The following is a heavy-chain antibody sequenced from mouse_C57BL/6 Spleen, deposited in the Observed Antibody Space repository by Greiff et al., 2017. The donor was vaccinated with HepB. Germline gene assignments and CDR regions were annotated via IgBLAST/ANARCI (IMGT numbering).Heavy chain of an antibody. V-gene: IGHV14-2*01. CDR3: ALYYGNFYAMDY. J-gene: IGHJ4*01. Sequence: EVKVEESGAELVKPGASVKLSCTASGFNIKDYYMHWVKQRTEQGLEWIGRIDPEDGETKYAPKFQGKATITADTSSNTAYLQLSSLTSEDTAVYYCALYYGNFYAMDYWGQGTSVTVSS. D-gene: IGHD2-1*01. CDR2: IDPEDGET. CDR1: GFNIKDYY.